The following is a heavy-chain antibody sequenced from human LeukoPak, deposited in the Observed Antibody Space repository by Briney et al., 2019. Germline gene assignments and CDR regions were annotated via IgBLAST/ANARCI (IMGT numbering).Heavy chain of an antibody. D-gene: IGHD6-13*01. CDR1: GYTFTGYF. V-gene: IGHV1-2*02. CDR2: INPHSGGT. CDR3: ATAAAGTHYFDY. J-gene: IGHJ4*02. Sequence: ASAKVSCKASGYTFTGYFIHWVRHAPGQRLEWMGWINPHSGGTNYAQKFQGRVTITADTSISTAYMQLSRLRSDDTAVYYCATAAAGTHYFDYWGQGTLVTVSS.